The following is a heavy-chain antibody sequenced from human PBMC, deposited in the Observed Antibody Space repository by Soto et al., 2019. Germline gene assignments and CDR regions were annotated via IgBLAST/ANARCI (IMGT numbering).Heavy chain of an antibody. CDR3: ATLWFGESALGGMDV. CDR2: ISYDGSNK. J-gene: IGHJ6*02. Sequence: GGSLRLSCAASGFTFSSYGMHWVRQAPGKGLEWVAVISYDGSNKYYADSVKGRFTISRDNSKNTLYLQMNSLRAEDTAVYYCATLWFGESALGGMDVWGQGTTVTVSS. D-gene: IGHD3-10*01. CDR1: GFTFSSYG. V-gene: IGHV3-30*03.